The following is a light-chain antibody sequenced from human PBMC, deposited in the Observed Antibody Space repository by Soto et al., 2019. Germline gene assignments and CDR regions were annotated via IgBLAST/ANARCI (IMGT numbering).Light chain of an antibody. CDR1: QSVSSY. V-gene: IGKV3-11*01. Sequence: EIVLSQSPATLSLSPAERATLSWRASQSVSSYLAWYQHIPGQAPRLLIYDASKRATGIPARFSGSGSGTDFTLTISSLEPEDFAVYYCQQRSNWLPTWTFGQGTKVEVK. CDR3: QQRSNWLPTWT. CDR2: DAS. J-gene: IGKJ1*01.